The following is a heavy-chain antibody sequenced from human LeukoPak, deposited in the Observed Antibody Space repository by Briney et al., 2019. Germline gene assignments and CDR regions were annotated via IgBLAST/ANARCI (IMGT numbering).Heavy chain of an antibody. CDR3: ARRRDGSGSYYNRVGFDP. D-gene: IGHD3-10*01. V-gene: IGHV4-39*07. J-gene: IGHJ5*02. Sequence: SETLSLTCTVSGGSISSSSYYWGWIRQPPGKGLEWIGSIYYSGSTYYNPSLKSRVTISVDTSKNQFSLKLSSVTAADTAVYYCARRRDGSGSYYNRVGFDPWGQGTLVTVSS. CDR2: IYYSGST. CDR1: GGSISSSSYY.